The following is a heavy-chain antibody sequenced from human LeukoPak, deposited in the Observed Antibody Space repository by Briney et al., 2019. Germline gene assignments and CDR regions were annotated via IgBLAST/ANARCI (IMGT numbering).Heavy chain of an antibody. D-gene: IGHD1-1*01. CDR1: GFTLNNYS. CDR2: ISTSSSTR. J-gene: IGHJ6*03. Sequence: GALRLSCAASGFTLNNYSMNWVRQAPGKGLAWVSYISTSSSTRYYADSVKGRFTISRDNAMNSLYLQMNSLRAEDTAVYYCARTRDPPTYYYFYMDVWGKGTTVTVSS. V-gene: IGHV3-48*04. CDR3: ARTRDPPTYYYFYMDV.